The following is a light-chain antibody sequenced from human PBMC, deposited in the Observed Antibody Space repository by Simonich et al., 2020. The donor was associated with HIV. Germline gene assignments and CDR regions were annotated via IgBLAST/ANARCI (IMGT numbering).Light chain of an antibody. Sequence: QSALTQPRSVSGSPGQSVTISCTGTSSDVGGYNYVSWYQQHPGKAPKLMIYDVCNRPSGVSTRFSGSKSGNTASLTISGLQAEDEADYYCSSYTSSSTLVFGGGTNLTVL. V-gene: IGLV2-14*03. CDR1: SSDVGGYNY. J-gene: IGLJ3*02. CDR2: DVC. CDR3: SSYTSSSTLV.